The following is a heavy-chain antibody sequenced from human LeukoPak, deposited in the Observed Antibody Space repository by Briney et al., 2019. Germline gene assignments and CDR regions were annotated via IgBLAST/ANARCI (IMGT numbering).Heavy chain of an antibody. CDR1: GVFITTYY. CDR2: VYYSGKT. J-gene: IGHJ4*02. Sequence: PSETLSLTCTVSGVFITTYYWSWIRQAPGKGLEWIGYVYYSGKTEYNPSLRSRVTISLEMSNHQFSLKLTSVTAADTAVYYCASNTGTVFDNRGQGALVTASS. CDR3: ASNTGTVFDN. D-gene: IGHD1-1*01. V-gene: IGHV4-59*01.